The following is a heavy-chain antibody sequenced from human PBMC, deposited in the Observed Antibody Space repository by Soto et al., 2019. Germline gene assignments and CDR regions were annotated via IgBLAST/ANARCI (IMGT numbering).Heavy chain of an antibody. V-gene: IGHV4-59*01. CDR1: GFSISSYY. D-gene: IGHD3-22*01. J-gene: IGHJ4*02. CDR3: ARARGGYYDY. CDR2: IYYSGST. Sequence: SETLSLTCPVSGFSISSYYWSWIRQPPGKGLEWIGYIYYSGSTNYNPSLKSRVTISLDTSKNQFSLKLSSVTAADTAVYYCARARGGYYDYWGQGTLVTSPQ.